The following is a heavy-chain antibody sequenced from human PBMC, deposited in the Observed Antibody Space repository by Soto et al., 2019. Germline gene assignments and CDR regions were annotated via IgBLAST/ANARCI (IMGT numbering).Heavy chain of an antibody. CDR2: ISGSGGGI. J-gene: IGHJ4*02. V-gene: IGHV3-23*01. D-gene: IGHD2-15*01. Sequence: EVQLLESGGGLVQPGGSLRLSCAASGFTFSSYAMSWVRQAPGKGLEWVSTISGSGGGIYYADSVKGRFTISRDNSKNTLDLQMNSLRAEYTAVYYCAKRNLVVRPPFDYWGQGTLVTVSS. CDR1: GFTFSSYA. CDR3: AKRNLVVRPPFDY.